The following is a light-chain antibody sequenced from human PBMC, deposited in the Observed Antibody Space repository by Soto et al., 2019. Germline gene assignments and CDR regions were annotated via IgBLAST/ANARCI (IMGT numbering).Light chain of an antibody. Sequence: EIVLTQSPGTLSLSPGERATLSCRASRSVSNNYVAWYQRKPGQAPRLLIYGASSRATDIPRRFSGSGSGTDFTLTISSLQPDDFAIYYCQQYYNFPRTFGQGTRVDIK. CDR1: RSVSNNY. CDR2: GAS. V-gene: IGKV3-20*01. J-gene: IGKJ1*01. CDR3: QQYYNFPRT.